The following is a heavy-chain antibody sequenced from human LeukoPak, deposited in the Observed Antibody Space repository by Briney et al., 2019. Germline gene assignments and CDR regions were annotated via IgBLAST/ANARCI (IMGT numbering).Heavy chain of an antibody. D-gene: IGHD6-19*01. Sequence: ASVKVSCKASGGTFRTFAISWMRQAPGQGLQWMGGVVPIFGKSHYAQKFQGRVTITADESTSTAYMELSRLTSDDTAVYFCARESLAGTWPSDYWGQRTLVTVSS. V-gene: IGHV1-69*13. CDR1: GGTFRTFA. J-gene: IGHJ4*02. CDR3: ARESLAGTWPSDY. CDR2: VVPIFGKS.